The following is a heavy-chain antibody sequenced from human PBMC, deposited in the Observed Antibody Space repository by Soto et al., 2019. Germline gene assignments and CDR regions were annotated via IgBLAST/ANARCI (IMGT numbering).Heavy chain of an antibody. Sequence: QVQLQESCPGLVKPSGTLSLTCGVSGDSFSDANWWTWVRQPPGKGLEWIGDILHTGSTDYSPSLRSRVTFSIATSNQEFSLNLTSVTATDTAVYYCARSPRRVDGKWYLDYWGQGVLVTVSS. J-gene: IGHJ4*02. CDR2: ILHTGST. V-gene: IGHV4-4*02. CDR1: GDSFSDANW. CDR3: ARSPRRVDGKWYLDY. D-gene: IGHD2-15*01.